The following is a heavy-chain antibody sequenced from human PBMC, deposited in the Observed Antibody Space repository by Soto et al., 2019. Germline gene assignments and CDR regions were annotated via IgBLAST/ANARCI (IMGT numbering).Heavy chain of an antibody. D-gene: IGHD6-6*01. CDR1: GGSISSYY. CDR3: ARYSSSDSFDY. CDR2: IYYSGST. V-gene: IGHV4-59*01. J-gene: IGHJ4*02. Sequence: SETLSLTCPVSGGSISSYYWSWIRQPPGKGLEWIGYIYYSGSTNYNPSLKSRVTISVDTSKNQFSLKLSSVTAADTAVYYCARYSSSDSFDYWGQGTLVTVSS.